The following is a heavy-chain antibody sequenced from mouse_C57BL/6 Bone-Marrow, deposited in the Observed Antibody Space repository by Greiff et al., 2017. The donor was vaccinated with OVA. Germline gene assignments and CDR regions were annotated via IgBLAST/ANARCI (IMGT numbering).Heavy chain of an antibody. J-gene: IGHJ1*03. V-gene: IGHV10-1*01. CDR1: GFSFNTYA. Sequence: EVQLVESGGGLVQPKGSLKLSCAASGFSFNTYAMNWVRQAPGKGLEWVARIRSKSNNYATYYADSVKDRFTISRDDSESMLYLQMNNLKTEDTAMYYCGRQGNGNCDVGGTGTTVTVSS. D-gene: IGHD2-1*01. CDR3: GRQGNGNCDV. CDR2: IRSKSNNYAT.